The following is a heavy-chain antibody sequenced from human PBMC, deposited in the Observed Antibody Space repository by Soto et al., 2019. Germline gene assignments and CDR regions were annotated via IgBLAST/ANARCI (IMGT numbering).Heavy chain of an antibody. CDR2: ISSTTNYI. CDR3: ARESEDLTSNFDY. Sequence: LRLSCAASGFTFTRYSMNWVRQAPGKGLEWVSSISSTTNYIYYGDSMKGRFTISRDNAKNSLYLEMNSLRAEDTAVYYCARESEDLTSNFDYWGQGTLVTVSS. CDR1: GFTFTRYS. V-gene: IGHV3-21*06. J-gene: IGHJ4*02.